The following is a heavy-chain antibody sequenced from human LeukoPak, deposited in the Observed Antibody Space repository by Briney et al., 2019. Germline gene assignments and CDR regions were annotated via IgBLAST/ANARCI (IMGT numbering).Heavy chain of an antibody. J-gene: IGHJ4*02. V-gene: IGHV6-1*01. CDR3: AREEPGFDY. Sequence: SQTLSLTCAISGDSVSSNSAAWSWLRQSPSRGLEWLGRTYYRSKWYNDYALSLKSRITINPDTSKTQFSLQLISVTPEDTAVYYCAREEPGFDYWGQGSLVTVSS. CDR1: GDSVSSNSAA. CDR2: TYYRSKWYN. D-gene: IGHD1-26*01.